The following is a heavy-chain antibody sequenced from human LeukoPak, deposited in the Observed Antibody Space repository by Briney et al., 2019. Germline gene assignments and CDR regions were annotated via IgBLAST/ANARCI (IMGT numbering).Heavy chain of an antibody. V-gene: IGHV3-7*01. Sequence: PGGSLRLSCAASGFTFSSYWMSWVRQAPGKGLEWVANIKQDGSEKYYVDSVKSRFTVSRDNAKNSLYLQMNSLRAEDTAVYYCARGFDTYYDILTGEFDYWGQGTLVTVSS. CDR2: IKQDGSEK. D-gene: IGHD3-9*01. J-gene: IGHJ4*02. CDR1: GFTFSSYW. CDR3: ARGFDTYYDILTGEFDY.